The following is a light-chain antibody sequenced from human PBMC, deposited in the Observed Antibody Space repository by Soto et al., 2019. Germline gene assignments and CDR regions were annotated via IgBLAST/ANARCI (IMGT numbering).Light chain of an antibody. Sequence: VVTESPANLSMAPGGRATFISRASQTVSRNLAWYQQRPGQAPRLLIYDISNRAAGVPARFSGSGSETEFTLTIRSLQSEDFAVYFCQQYNNWPSFGQGTRLEIK. CDR1: QTVSRN. CDR2: DIS. CDR3: QQYNNWPS. J-gene: IGKJ5*01. V-gene: IGKV3-15*01.